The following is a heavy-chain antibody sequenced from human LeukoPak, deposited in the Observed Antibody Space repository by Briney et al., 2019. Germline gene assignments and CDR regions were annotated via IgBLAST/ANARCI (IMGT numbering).Heavy chain of an antibody. CDR1: GGSISSGSYY. CDR3: ARTKMGVLRDFYFDY. CDR2: MYTSGST. Sequence: KPSETLSLTCTVSGGSISSGSYYWNWIRQPAGKGLEWIGRMYTSGSTNYNPSLKSRATMSLDTSKNQFSLKLSSVTAADTAVYYCARTKMGVLRDFYFDYWGQGTLVTVSS. J-gene: IGHJ4*02. V-gene: IGHV4-61*02. D-gene: IGHD3-10*01.